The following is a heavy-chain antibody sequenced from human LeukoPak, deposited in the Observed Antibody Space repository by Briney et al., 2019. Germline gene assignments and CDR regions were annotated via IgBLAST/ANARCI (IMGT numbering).Heavy chain of an antibody. CDR2: VYSGGHT. J-gene: IGHJ4*02. V-gene: IGHV3-66*01. CDR3: FREGGD. D-gene: IGHD3-10*01. Sequence: PGGSLRLSCAASGLIVSNNYMSWVRQAPGKGLEWVSIVYSGGHTYYADSVKGRFTISRDNAKNTLYLQMNSLRAEDTAIYYCFREGGDWGQGTLVTVSS. CDR1: GLIVSNNY.